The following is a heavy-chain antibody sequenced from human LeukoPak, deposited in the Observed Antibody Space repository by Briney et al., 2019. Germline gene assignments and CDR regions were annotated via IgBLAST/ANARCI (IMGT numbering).Heavy chain of an antibody. D-gene: IGHD3-16*02. J-gene: IGHJ4*02. CDR2: ISSSSSYI. Sequence: GGSLRLSCAAPGFTFSSYSMNWVRQAPGKGLEWVSSISSSSSYIYYADSVKGRFTISRDNAKNSLYLQMNSLRAEDTAVYYCAREGVYDYVWGTYRLVREVYDYWGQGTLVTVSS. CDR1: GFTFSSYS. CDR3: AREGVYDYVWGTYRLVREVYDY. V-gene: IGHV3-21*01.